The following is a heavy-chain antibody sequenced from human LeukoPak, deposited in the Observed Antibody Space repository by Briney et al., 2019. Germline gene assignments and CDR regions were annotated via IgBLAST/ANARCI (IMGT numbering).Heavy chain of an antibody. Sequence: GRSLRLSCAASGFTFDDYAMHWVRQAPGKDLEWVSGISWNSGSIGYADSVKGRFTISRDNAKNSLYLQMNSLRAEDMALYYCAKEYCSGGSCGAFDIWGQGTMVTVSS. CDR1: GFTFDDYA. CDR3: AKEYCSGGSCGAFDI. CDR2: ISWNSGSI. V-gene: IGHV3-9*03. J-gene: IGHJ3*02. D-gene: IGHD2-15*01.